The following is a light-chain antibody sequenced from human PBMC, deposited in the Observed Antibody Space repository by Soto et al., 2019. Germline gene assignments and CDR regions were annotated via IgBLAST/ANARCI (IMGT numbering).Light chain of an antibody. CDR1: QSVSSS. CDR3: HQYNDWPLT. V-gene: IGKV3-15*01. CDR2: GAS. J-gene: IGKJ4*01. Sequence: EIVMTHSPATLSVSPGERATLSCRASQSVSSSLAGYQQKPGQAPRLLIYGASTRATGIPARFSGSGSGTEFTLAISSLQSEDFAVYYCHQYNDWPLTFGGGTKVEIK.